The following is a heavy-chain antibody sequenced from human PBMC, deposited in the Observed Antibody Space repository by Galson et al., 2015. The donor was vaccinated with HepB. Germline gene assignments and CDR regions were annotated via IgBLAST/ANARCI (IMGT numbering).Heavy chain of an antibody. V-gene: IGHV1-24*01. D-gene: IGHD3-22*01. CDR3: AVKDSSGYYYFDY. CDR1: GYTLTELS. CDR2: FDPEDGET. Sequence: SVKVSCKVSGYTLTELSMHWVRQAPGKGLEWMGGFDPEDGETIYAQKFQGRVTMTEDTSTDTAYMELSSLGSEDTAVYYCAVKDSSGYYYFDYWGQGTLVTVSS. J-gene: IGHJ4*02.